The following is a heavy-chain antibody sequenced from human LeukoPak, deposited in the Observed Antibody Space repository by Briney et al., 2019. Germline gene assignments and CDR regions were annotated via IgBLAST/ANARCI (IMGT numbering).Heavy chain of an antibody. CDR3: ARAGSSWYGHWFDP. CDR2: IYTSGST. CDR1: GASIENHY. D-gene: IGHD6-13*01. J-gene: IGHJ5*02. V-gene: IGHV4-4*07. Sequence: PSETLSLTCTVSGASIENHYWSWIRQPAGKGLEWIGRIYTSGSTNYNPSLKSRVTMSVDTSKNQFSLKLSSVTAADTAVYYCARAGSSWYGHWFDPWGQGTLVTVSS.